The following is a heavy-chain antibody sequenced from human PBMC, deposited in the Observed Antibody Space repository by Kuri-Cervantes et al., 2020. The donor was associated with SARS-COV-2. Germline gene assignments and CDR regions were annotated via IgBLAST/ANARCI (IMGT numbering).Heavy chain of an antibody. J-gene: IGHJ5*02. V-gene: IGHV3-23*01. CDR2: ISGSGGST. D-gene: IGHD6-19*01. Sequence: GESLKISCAASGFTFSSYAMSWVRQAPGKGLEWVSAISGSGGSTYYADSVKGRFTISRDNSKNTLYLQMNSLRAEDTAVYYCAEASSGWYIVGWFDPWAREPWSPSPQ. CDR3: AEASSGWYIVGWFDP. CDR1: GFTFSSYA.